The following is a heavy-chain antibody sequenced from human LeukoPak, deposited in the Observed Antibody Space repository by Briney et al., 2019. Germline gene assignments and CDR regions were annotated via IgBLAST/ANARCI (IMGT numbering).Heavy chain of an antibody. V-gene: IGHV1-2*02. J-gene: IGHJ4*02. Sequence: ASVKVSCKASGYTFTGYYMHWVRQAPGQGLEWMGWINPNSGGTNYAQKFQGRVTMTEDTSTDTAYMELSSLRSEDTAVYYCATLVGATHFDYWGQGTLVTVSS. D-gene: IGHD1-26*01. CDR3: ATLVGATHFDY. CDR2: INPNSGGT. CDR1: GYTFTGYY.